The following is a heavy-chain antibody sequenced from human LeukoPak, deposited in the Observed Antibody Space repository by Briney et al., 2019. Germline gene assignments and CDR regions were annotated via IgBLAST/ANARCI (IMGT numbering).Heavy chain of an antibody. CDR3: ARNGGGLDY. V-gene: IGHV1-2*02. Sequence: ASVTVSCKASGYTFTDCQIFWVRQAPGQGLEFLGGINPNNGGTNYAQKFQGRVTMTRDTSITTAHMEVNSLKSDDTAVYYCARNGGGLDYWGQGTLVTVSS. CDR2: INPNNGGT. CDR1: GYTFTDCQ. J-gene: IGHJ4*02. D-gene: IGHD3-16*01.